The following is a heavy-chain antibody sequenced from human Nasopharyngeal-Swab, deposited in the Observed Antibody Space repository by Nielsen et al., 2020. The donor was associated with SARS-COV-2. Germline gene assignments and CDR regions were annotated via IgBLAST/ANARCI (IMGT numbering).Heavy chain of an antibody. CDR2: ISAYNGNT. CDR3: AVGRPSVY. CDR1: GYTFTSYG. Sequence: ASVKVSCKDSGYTFTSYGISWVRQATGQGLEWMGWISAYNGNTNYAQKPQGRVTMTTDTSTSTAYMERRSLRSDDTAVYYCAVGRPSVYWGQGTLVTVSS. D-gene: IGHD6-6*01. J-gene: IGHJ4*02. V-gene: IGHV1-18*01.